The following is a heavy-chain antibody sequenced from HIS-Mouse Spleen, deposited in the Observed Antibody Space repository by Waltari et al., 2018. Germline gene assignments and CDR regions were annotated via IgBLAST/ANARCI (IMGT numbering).Heavy chain of an antibody. CDR1: GFTFSSYG. J-gene: IGHJ4*02. CDR3: ARGEYSSSSFDY. CDR2: ISDDGSNK. V-gene: IGHV3-30*03. D-gene: IGHD6-6*01. Sequence: QVQLVESGGGVVQPGRSLRLSCAASGFTFSSYGMHWVRQAPGKGLEWVAVISDDGSNKYYADSVKGRFTISRDNSKNTLYLQMNSLRAEDTAVYYCARGEYSSSSFDYWGQGTLVTVSS.